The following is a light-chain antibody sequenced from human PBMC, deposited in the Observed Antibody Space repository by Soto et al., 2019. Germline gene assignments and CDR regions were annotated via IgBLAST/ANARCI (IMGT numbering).Light chain of an antibody. CDR2: DAS. CDR1: QDISNY. CDR3: QQYDNLPLT. V-gene: IGKV1-33*01. J-gene: IGKJ1*01. Sequence: DIQMTQSPSSLSASVVDRVTITCEASQDISNYLNWYQQKPGKAPKLLIYDASNLETRVPSSFSGSGSGTDFTFTISSLQPEDIATYYCQQYDNLPLTFGQGTKVDIK.